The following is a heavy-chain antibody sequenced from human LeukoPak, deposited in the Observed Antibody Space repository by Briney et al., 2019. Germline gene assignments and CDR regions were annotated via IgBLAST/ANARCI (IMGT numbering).Heavy chain of an antibody. V-gene: IGHV1-69*05. CDR3: ARVDRYHFYLDV. J-gene: IGHJ6*03. CDR1: GGTFRTYS. CDR2: IIPIFGTP. Sequence: ASVKVSCKASGGTFRTYSVTWVRQAPGQGLEWMGGIIPIFGTPNYAQKFQGRVKVTTDDATGTAYMELSSLMFEDTAIYYCARVDRYHFYLDVWGKGTPVTVSS.